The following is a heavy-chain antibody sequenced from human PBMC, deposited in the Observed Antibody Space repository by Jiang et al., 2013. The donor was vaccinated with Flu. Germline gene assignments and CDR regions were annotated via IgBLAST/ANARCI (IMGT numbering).Heavy chain of an antibody. J-gene: IGHJ3*01. CDR3: ARDPPEISSALDV. CDR2: TYYRSKWYN. CDR1: GDSVSSNTAA. Sequence: PGLVKPSQTLSLTCVISGDSVSSNTAAWNWVRQSPSRGLEWLGRTYYRSKWYNNYAESVKSRITINPDTSKNQFSLQLNSVTPEDTVVYFCARDPPEISSALDVWGQGTRVTVSS. V-gene: IGHV6-1*01. D-gene: IGHD3-3*01.